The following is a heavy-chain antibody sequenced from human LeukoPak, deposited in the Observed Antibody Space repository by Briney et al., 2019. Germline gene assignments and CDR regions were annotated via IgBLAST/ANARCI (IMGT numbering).Heavy chain of an antibody. V-gene: IGHV3-30*18. CDR3: AKVNSECDYDYHYGMDV. D-gene: IGHD1-26*01. J-gene: IGHJ6*02. CDR2: ISYDGYHK. CDR1: GFTLTTYG. Sequence: GGSLRLSCAASGFTLTTYGMHWVRQAPGKGLEWVALISYDGYHKFYADSVKGRLTISRDNSNNTLYLQMNSLRAEDTGVYYCAKVNSECDYDYHYGMDVWGQGTTVTVSS.